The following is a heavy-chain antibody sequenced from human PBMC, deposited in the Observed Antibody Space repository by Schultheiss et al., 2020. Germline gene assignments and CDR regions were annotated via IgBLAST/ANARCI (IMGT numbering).Heavy chain of an antibody. CDR3: AREEFSTAMVANYWYFDL. CDR1: GFTFSSYA. Sequence: WGSLRLSCAASGFTFSSYAMSWVRQAPGKGLEWVAVIWYDGSNKYYVDSVKGRLTISRDNAKNSLYLQMNSLRAEDTAVYYCAREEFSTAMVANYWYFDLWGRGTLVTVSS. D-gene: IGHD5-18*01. J-gene: IGHJ2*01. V-gene: IGHV3-33*08. CDR2: IWYDGSNK.